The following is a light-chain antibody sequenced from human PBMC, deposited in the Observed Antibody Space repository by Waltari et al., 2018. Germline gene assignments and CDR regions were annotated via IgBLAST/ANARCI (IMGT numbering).Light chain of an antibody. CDR3: QQYSSFPLT. J-gene: IGKJ3*01. Sequence: DIQVTQSPSSLSASVGDRVTITCLASQDIINSLAWFQQKPGKPPKSLIYSASSMHRGVSDRFSGSGSGTEFTLTITSLQPEDVATYYCQQYSSFPLTFGPGTKVGIK. CDR2: SAS. V-gene: IGKV1-16*01. CDR1: QDIINS.